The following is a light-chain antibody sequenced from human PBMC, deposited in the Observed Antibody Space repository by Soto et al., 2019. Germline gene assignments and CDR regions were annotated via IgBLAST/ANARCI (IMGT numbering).Light chain of an antibody. V-gene: IGLV2-14*01. J-gene: IGLJ1*01. CDR1: SSDVGGYNY. Sequence: QSALTQPASVSGSPGQSITISCTGTSSDVGGYNYVSWYQQHPGKAPKLMIYEVSNRPSGVSNRSSGSKSGNTASLTISGLQAEDEADYFCNSYGSTSTRYVFGTGTKLTVL. CDR3: NSYGSTSTRYV. CDR2: EVS.